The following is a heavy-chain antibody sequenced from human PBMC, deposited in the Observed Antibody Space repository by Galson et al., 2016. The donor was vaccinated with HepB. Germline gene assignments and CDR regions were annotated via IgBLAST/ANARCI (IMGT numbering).Heavy chain of an antibody. J-gene: IGHJ5*02. CDR3: ARDSGNYNNYVRWFDP. CDR1: GYTFTSYA. V-gene: IGHV1-3*01. Sequence: SVKVSCKASGYTFTSYAMHWVRQAPGQRLEWMGWINGANDNTRYSQKFQGRVTVTRDTSANTVYMELSSLRSEDTAIYYCARDSGNYNNYVRWFDPWGQGTLVTVSS. CDR2: INGANDNT. D-gene: IGHD4-11*01.